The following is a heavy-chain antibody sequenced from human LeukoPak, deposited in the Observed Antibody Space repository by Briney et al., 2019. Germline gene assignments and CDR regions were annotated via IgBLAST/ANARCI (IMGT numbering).Heavy chain of an antibody. D-gene: IGHD4-17*01. V-gene: IGHV3-73*01. Sequence: GGSLRLSCAASGFTLSGSAMHWVRQASGKGVEGVGRIRSKANSYSTGYAASVKGTFTLSRDDSKNTAYLQMNSLKTEDTAVYYCTSPTLTTRYGMDVWGHGTTVTVSS. CDR1: GFTLSGSA. CDR3: TSPTLTTRYGMDV. J-gene: IGHJ6*02. CDR2: IRSKANSYST.